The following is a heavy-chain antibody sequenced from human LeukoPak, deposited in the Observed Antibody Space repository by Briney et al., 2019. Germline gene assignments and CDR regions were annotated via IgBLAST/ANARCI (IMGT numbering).Heavy chain of an antibody. J-gene: IGHJ3*02. CDR1: GYTFTSNY. Sequence: GSVKVSCKASGYTFTSNYMHWVRQAPGQGLEWMGIINPSGGTTIYAQKFQGRVTMTRDTSTSTVYMELSSLRSEDTAVYYCARQRGGQYEDGFDIWGQGTMVTVSS. CDR3: ARQRGGQYEDGFDI. CDR2: INPSGGTT. V-gene: IGHV1-46*01. D-gene: IGHD2-8*01.